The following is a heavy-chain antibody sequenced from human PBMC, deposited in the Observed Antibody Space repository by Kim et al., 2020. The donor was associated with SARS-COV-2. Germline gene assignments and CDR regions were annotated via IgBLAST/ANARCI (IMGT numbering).Heavy chain of an antibody. CDR1: GYTFTGYY. Sequence: ASVKVSCKASGYTFTGYYMHWVRQAPGQGLEWMGWINPNSGGTNYAQKFQGRVTMTRDTSISTAYMELSRLRSDDTAVYYCARVLMTTVFPSDYWGQGTLVTVSS. D-gene: IGHD4-17*01. CDR2: INPNSGGT. J-gene: IGHJ4*02. CDR3: ARVLMTTVFPSDY. V-gene: IGHV1-2*02.